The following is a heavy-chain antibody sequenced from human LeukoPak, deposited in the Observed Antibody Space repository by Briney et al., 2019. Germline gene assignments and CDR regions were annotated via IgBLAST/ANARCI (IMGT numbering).Heavy chain of an antibody. D-gene: IGHD6-13*01. CDR2: ISYDGSNK. CDR1: GFTFRNYY. CDR3: AREQQLVEGDLDY. V-gene: IGHV3-30-3*01. J-gene: IGHJ4*02. Sequence: PGGSLRLSCAASGFTFRNYYMHWVRQAPGKGLEWVAVISYDGSNKYYADSVKGRFTISRDNSKNTLYLQMNSLRAEDTAVYYCAREQQLVEGDLDYWGQGTLVTVSS.